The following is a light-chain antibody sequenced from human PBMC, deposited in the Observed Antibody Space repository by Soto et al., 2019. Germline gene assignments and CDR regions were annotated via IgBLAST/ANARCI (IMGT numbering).Light chain of an antibody. J-gene: IGKJ1*01. CDR2: DAS. CDR3: QQYNGSPPWT. Sequence: EIVMTQSPATLSMSLGARATLSCRASQSVSNKLAWYQQKPGQAPRLLIDDASTRASGIPARFSGSGSGTEFTLTISNLQCEDFAVYYCQQYNGSPPWTFGQGTRVEIK. CDR1: QSVSNK. V-gene: IGKV3-15*01.